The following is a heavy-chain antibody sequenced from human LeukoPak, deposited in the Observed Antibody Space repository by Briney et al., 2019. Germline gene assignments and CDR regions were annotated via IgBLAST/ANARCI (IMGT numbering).Heavy chain of an antibody. V-gene: IGHV3-48*03. CDR3: ARGRSGYDSYYWYFDL. Sequence: GGSLRLSCAASGFTFSSYEMNWVRQAPGKGLEWVSYISSSDTTIYYVDSVKGRFTISRDNAKNSLYQQMNSLRAEDTAVYYCARGRSGYDSYYWYFDLWGRGTLVTVSS. D-gene: IGHD5-12*01. CDR1: GFTFSSYE. CDR2: ISSSDTTI. J-gene: IGHJ2*01.